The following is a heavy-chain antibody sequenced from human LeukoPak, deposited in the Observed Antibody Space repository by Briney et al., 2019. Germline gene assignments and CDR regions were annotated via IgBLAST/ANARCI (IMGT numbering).Heavy chain of an antibody. CDR3: ARDPIVLMVYAPRREYNWFDP. CDR2: INPNSGGT. Sequence: ASVKVSCKASGYTFTGYYMHWVRQAPGQGLEWMGWINPNSGGTNYAQKFQGRVTMTRDTSISIAYMELSRLRSDNTAVYYCARDPIVLMVYAPRREYNWFDPWGQGTLVTVSS. V-gene: IGHV1-2*02. J-gene: IGHJ5*02. CDR1: GYTFTGYY. D-gene: IGHD2-8*01.